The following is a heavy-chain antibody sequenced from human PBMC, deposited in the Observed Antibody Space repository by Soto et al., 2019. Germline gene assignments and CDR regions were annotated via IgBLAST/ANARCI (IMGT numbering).Heavy chain of an antibody. CDR1: GFTFSSYW. CDR3: ARDGPGGYLDY. D-gene: IGHD3-22*01. CDR2: MKEDGSRK. Sequence: EVQLVESGGGLVQPGGSLRLSCAASGFTFSSYWISWVRQAPGKGLEWVANMKEDGSRKDYVDSVKGRFTISRDNVKNALYLQMNSLRVEDTAVYYWARDGPGGYLDYWGRGTLVTVSS. V-gene: IGHV3-7*01. J-gene: IGHJ4*02.